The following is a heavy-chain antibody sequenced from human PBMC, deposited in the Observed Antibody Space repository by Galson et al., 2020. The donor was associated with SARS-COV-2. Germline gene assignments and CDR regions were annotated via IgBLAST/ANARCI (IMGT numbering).Heavy chain of an antibody. CDR2: ISAGGATT. J-gene: IGHJ4*02. CDR3: AKGTNYYDGSGYFGY. D-gene: IGHD3-22*01. V-gene: IGHV3-23*01. CDR1: GFSFSGHA. Sequence: GESLKISCAVSGFSFSGHAMNWVRQTPGKGLEWVSGISAGGATTYYADSVKGRFTISRDNSESTLYLQMNSLRAEDTALYYCAKGTNYYDGSGYFGYWGQGPLVTVSS.